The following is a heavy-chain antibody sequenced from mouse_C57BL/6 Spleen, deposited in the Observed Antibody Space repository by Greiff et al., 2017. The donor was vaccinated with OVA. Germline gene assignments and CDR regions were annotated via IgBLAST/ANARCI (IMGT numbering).Heavy chain of an antibody. D-gene: IGHD2-1*01. J-gene: IGHJ4*01. CDR2: IYPGSGNT. CDR1: GYTFTDYY. V-gene: IGHV1-76*01. Sequence: QVQLQQSGAELVRPGASVKLSCKASGYTFTDYYINWVKQRPGQGLEWIARIYPGSGNTYYNEKFKGKATLTAEKSSSTAYMQLSSLTSEDSAVYFCARLSGNYRDAMDYWGQGTSVTVSS. CDR3: ARLSGNYRDAMDY.